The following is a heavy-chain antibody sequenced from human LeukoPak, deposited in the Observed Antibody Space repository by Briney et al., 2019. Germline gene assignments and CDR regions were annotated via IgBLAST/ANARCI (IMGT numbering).Heavy chain of an antibody. Sequence: PSETLSLTCAVSGYSISRGFYWGWIRQPPGEGLEWIGSIYHSGSTYYNPSLRSRVTISVDTSKNQLSLKLSSVTAADTAVYYCARDSGFSSSWYGRQPDYWGQGTLVTVSS. CDR2: IYHSGST. CDR1: GYSISRGFY. D-gene: IGHD6-13*01. V-gene: IGHV4-38-2*02. J-gene: IGHJ4*02. CDR3: ARDSGFSSSWYGRQPDY.